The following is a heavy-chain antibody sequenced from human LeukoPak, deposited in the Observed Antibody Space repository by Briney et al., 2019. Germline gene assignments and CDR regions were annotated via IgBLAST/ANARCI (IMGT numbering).Heavy chain of an antibody. J-gene: IGHJ3*02. Sequence: ASVKVSCKASGGTFISYAISWVRQAPGQGLEWMGGIIPIFGKANYAQKFQGRVTITTDESTSTAYMELSSLRSEDTAVYYCARDSGVWGSYRTSAFDIWGQGTMVTVSS. D-gene: IGHD3-16*02. V-gene: IGHV1-69*05. CDR2: IIPIFGKA. CDR1: GGTFISYA. CDR3: ARDSGVWGSYRTSAFDI.